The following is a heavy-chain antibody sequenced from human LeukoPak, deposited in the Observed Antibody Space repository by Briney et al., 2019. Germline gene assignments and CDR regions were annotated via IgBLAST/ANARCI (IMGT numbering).Heavy chain of an antibody. Sequence: GGSLRLSCKVSGFTFSSHSMNGVRQAPGKGLEWVSYISSGSGTIYYADSVKGRFTISRDNAKNSLYLQMNSLRAEDTAVYYCARDGGRNSYYHYGMDVWGQGTTVTVSS. CDR3: ARDGGRNSYYHYGMDV. V-gene: IGHV3-48*04. J-gene: IGHJ6*02. CDR2: ISSGSGTI. D-gene: IGHD2-15*01. CDR1: GFTFSSHS.